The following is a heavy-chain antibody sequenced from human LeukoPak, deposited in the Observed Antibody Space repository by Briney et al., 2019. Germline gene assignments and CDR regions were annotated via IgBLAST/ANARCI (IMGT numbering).Heavy chain of an antibody. V-gene: IGHV3-7*01. Sequence: PGRSLRLSCTASGFTFDNYWMTWVRQPPGKGLEWVANIKQDGGERYYVDSVRGRFTISRDNSKNSLYLQMNSLRDEDTAVYYCARSSNWNFYFDYWGQGTLVTVSS. D-gene: IGHD1-7*01. CDR1: GFTFDNYW. J-gene: IGHJ4*02. CDR2: IKQDGGER. CDR3: ARSSNWNFYFDY.